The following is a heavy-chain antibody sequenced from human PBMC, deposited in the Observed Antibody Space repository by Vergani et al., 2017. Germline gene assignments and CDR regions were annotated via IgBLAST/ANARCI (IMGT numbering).Heavy chain of an antibody. Sequence: EVQLVESGGGLVQPGRSLRLSCTASGFTFGDYAMSWLRQAPGKGLEWVGFIRSKAYGGTTEYAASVKGRFTISRDDSKSIAYLQMNSLKTEDTAVYYCTRDGYSYGSFDYWGQGTLVTVSS. V-gene: IGHV3-49*03. CDR1: GFTFGDYA. CDR2: IRSKAYGGTT. J-gene: IGHJ4*02. D-gene: IGHD5-18*01. CDR3: TRDGYSYGSFDY.